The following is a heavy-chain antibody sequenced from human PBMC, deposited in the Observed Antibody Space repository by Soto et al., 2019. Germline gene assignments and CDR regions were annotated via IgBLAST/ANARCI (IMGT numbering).Heavy chain of an antibody. V-gene: IGHV4-34*01. CDR1: GGSFSGYY. CDR2: INHSGST. CDR3: ARGSLAAAGNWFDP. J-gene: IGHJ5*02. D-gene: IGHD6-13*01. Sequence: PSETLSLTCAVYGGSFSGYYWSWIRQPPGKGLEWIGEINHSGSTNYNPSLKSRVTISVDTSKNQFSLKLSSVTAAETAVYYCARGSLAAAGNWFDPWGQGTLVTVYS.